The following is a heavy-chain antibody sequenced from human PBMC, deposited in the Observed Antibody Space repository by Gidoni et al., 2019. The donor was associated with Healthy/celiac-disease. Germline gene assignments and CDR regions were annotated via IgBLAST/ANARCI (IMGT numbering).Heavy chain of an antibody. Sequence: QVQLQQWGAGLLKPSETLSLTCAVYGGSFSGYYWSWIRQPPGKGLEWIGEINHSGSTNYNPSLKSRVTISVDTSKNQFSLKLSSVTAADTAVYYCARVGRYRISSYYGSGSVYYYYYGMDVWGQGTTVTVSS. CDR2: INHSGST. CDR1: GGSFSGYY. D-gene: IGHD3-10*01. J-gene: IGHJ6*02. V-gene: IGHV4-34*01. CDR3: ARVGRYRISSYYGSGSVYYYYYGMDV.